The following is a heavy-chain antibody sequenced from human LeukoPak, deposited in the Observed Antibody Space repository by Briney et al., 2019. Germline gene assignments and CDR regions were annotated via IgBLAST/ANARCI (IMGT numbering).Heavy chain of an antibody. J-gene: IGHJ3*02. V-gene: IGHV1-18*01. CDR1: GYTFTSYG. Sequence: HGASVTVSCKASGYTFTSYGISWVRQAPGQGLEWMGWISAYNGNTNYAQKLQGRVTMTTDTSTSTAYMELRSLRSDDTAVYYCARDSSSSWPSDAFDIWGQGTMVTVSS. CDR2: ISAYNGNT. D-gene: IGHD6-13*01. CDR3: ARDSSSSWPSDAFDI.